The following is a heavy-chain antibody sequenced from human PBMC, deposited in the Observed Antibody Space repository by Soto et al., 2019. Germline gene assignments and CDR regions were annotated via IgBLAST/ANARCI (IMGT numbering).Heavy chain of an antibody. J-gene: IGHJ4*02. D-gene: IGHD1-26*01. CDR2: MNPNSGNT. CDR3: ARGPRGRGDY. V-gene: IGHV1-8*02. CDR1: GYIFTSYY. Sequence: ASVKVSCKASGYIFTSYYIHWVRQATGQGLEWMGWMNPNSGNTGYAQKFQGRVTMTRNTSISTAYMELSSLRSEDTAVYYCARGPRGRGDYWGQGTLVTVSS.